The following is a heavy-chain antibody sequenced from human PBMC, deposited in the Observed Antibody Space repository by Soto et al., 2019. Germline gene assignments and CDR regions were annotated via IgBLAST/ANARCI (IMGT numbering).Heavy chain of an antibody. CDR1: GYTFTGYA. V-gene: IGHV1-3*01. D-gene: IGHD1-7*01. Sequence: ASVKVSCKASGYTFTGYAMHWVRQAPGQRLEWMGWINAGNGNTKYSQKFQGRVTITRDTSASTAYMELSSLRSEDTAVYYCARDLFSNWNYHYYMAVWGKGTSVTVSS. CDR2: INAGNGNT. J-gene: IGHJ6*03. CDR3: ARDLFSNWNYHYYMAV.